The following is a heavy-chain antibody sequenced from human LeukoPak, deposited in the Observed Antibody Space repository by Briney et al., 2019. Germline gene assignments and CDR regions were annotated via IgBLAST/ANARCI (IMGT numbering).Heavy chain of an antibody. V-gene: IGHV1-46*01. CDR2: INPSGGST. CDR1: GYIFTNYY. D-gene: IGHD2-8*01. CDR3: ARDIKGSEWSYYYYAMDV. Sequence: ASVKVSCKASGYIFTNYYIHWVRQAPGQGLEWMGIINPSGGSTTYAQKFQGRVSMTRDTSTSTVYMELSSLRSEDTAVYYCARDIKGSEWSYYYYAMDVWGQGTTVTVSS. J-gene: IGHJ6*02.